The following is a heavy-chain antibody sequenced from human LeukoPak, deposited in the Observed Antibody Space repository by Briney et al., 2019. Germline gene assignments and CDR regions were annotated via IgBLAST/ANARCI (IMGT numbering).Heavy chain of an antibody. CDR2: IYYSGST. D-gene: IGHD3-10*01. Sequence: SETLSLTCTVSGGSISSGSYYWSWIRQPPGKGLEWIGYIYYSGSTNYNPSLKSRVTISVDTSKNQFSLKLSSVTAADTAVYYCARDLPLYYGSGVLGYWGQGTLVTVSS. V-gene: IGHV4-61*01. J-gene: IGHJ4*02. CDR3: ARDLPLYYGSGVLGY. CDR1: GGSISSGSYY.